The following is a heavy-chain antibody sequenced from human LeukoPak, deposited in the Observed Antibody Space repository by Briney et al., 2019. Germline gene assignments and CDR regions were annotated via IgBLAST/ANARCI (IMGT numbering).Heavy chain of an antibody. CDR3: AKEYSGSGSSLPGY. J-gene: IGHJ4*02. Sequence: GGSLRLSCAASGFTFSSYGMHWVRQAPGKGLEWVAVISYDGSNKYYADSVKGRFTISRDNSENTLYLQMNSLRVEDTAVYYCAKEYSGSGSSLPGYWGQGTLVTVSS. CDR1: GFTFSSYG. D-gene: IGHD3-10*01. CDR2: ISYDGSNK. V-gene: IGHV3-30*18.